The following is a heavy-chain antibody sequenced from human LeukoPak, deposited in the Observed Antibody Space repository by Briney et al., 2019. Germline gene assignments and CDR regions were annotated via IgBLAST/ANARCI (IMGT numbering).Heavy chain of an antibody. CDR1: GFTFSSYA. D-gene: IGHD5-12*01. CDR2: ISYDGSNK. CDR3: GVGATIWTQFDY. J-gene: IGHJ4*02. Sequence: PGGSLRLSCAASGFTFSSYAMHWVRQAPGKGLEWVAVISYDGSNKYYADSVKGRFTISRDNSKNTLYLQMNSLRAEDTAVYYCGVGATIWTQFDYWGQGTLVTVSS. V-gene: IGHV3-30*04.